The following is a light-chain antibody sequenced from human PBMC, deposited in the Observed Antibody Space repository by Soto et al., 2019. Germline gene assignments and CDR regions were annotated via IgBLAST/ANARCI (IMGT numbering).Light chain of an antibody. J-gene: IGLJ2*01. Sequence: QSALTQPASVSGSPGQSITISCAGTMRDVGAYNLVSWYQQHPGRAPQLMIYDVSKRPSGVPDRFSGSKSGNTASLTISGLQAEDEADYYCCSYAGSYTLVFGGGTKLNVL. CDR3: CSYAGSYTLV. CDR2: DVS. CDR1: MRDVGAYNL. V-gene: IGLV2-11*01.